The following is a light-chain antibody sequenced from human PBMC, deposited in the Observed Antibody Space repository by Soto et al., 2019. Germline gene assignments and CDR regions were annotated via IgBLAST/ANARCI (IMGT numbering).Light chain of an antibody. V-gene: IGLV2-14*01. J-gene: IGLJ1*01. Sequence: QSVLTQPASVSGSPGQMITISCTGTSSDVGGYNAVSWYQHHPGKAPKLIIYEVTHRPSGVSDRFSASKSGNTASLTISGLQAEDEADYYCNSFRVRHLYVFGTGTKVTAL. CDR2: EVT. CDR3: NSFRVRHLYV. CDR1: SSDVGGYNA.